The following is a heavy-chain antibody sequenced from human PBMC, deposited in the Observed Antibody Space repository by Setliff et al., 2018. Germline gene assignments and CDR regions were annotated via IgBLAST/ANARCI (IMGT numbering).Heavy chain of an antibody. CDR2: INPNSGGT. CDR3: ARGRDFWSGYLVY. D-gene: IGHD3-3*01. J-gene: IGHJ4*02. CDR1: GYTFTGYY. Sequence: GASVKVSCKASGYTFTGYYMHWVRQAPGQGLEWMGWINPNSGGTNYAQKFQGWVTMTRDTSISTAYMELSRLGSDDTAVHYCARGRDFWSGYLVYWGQGTLLTVSS. V-gene: IGHV1-2*04.